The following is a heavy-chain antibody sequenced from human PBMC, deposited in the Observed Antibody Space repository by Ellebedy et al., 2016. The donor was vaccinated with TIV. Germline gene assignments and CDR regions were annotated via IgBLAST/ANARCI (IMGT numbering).Heavy chain of an antibody. CDR1: GFTFSNYD. V-gene: IGHV3-13*01. Sequence: GESLKISXAAPGFTFSNYDMHWVRQGTGKGLEWVSGIGKTGDTYYPDSVKGRFTISRDNSGNTLYLHMNSLRAEDTAVYYCAKARGSSVIDYNYYGMDVWGQGTTVTVSS. J-gene: IGHJ6*02. D-gene: IGHD2-21*01. CDR3: AKARGSSVIDYNYYGMDV. CDR2: IGKTGDT.